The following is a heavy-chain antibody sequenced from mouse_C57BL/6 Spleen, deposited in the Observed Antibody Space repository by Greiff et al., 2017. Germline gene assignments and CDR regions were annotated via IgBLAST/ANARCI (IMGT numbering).Heavy chain of an antibody. CDR1: GYTFTSYW. CDR2: IYPGSGST. CDR3: SRSWRQLRPLFDY. V-gene: IGHV1-55*01. D-gene: IGHD3-2*02. Sequence: QVQLQQPGAELVKPGASVKMSCKASGYTFTSYWITWVKQRPGQGLEWIGDIYPGSGSTNYNEKFKGKATLTVDTSSSTAYMQLSSRTSEDSAVYYCSRSWRQLRPLFDYWGQGTTLTVSS. J-gene: IGHJ2*01.